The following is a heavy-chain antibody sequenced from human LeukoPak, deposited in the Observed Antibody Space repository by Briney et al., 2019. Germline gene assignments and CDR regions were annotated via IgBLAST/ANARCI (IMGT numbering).Heavy chain of an antibody. V-gene: IGHV4-34*01. CDR3: ARRRRYYDSSGYYGDRFDY. Sequence: SETLSLTCAVYGGSFSGYYWSWIRQPPGKGLEWIGEINHSGSTNYNPSLKSRVTISVDTSKNQFSLKLSSVTAADTAVYYCARRRRYYDSSGYYGDRFDYWSQGTLVTVSS. CDR2: INHSGST. J-gene: IGHJ4*02. D-gene: IGHD3-22*01. CDR1: GGSFSGYY.